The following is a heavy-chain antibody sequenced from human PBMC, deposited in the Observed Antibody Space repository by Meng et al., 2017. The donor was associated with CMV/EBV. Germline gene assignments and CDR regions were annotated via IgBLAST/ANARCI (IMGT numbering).Heavy chain of an antibody. Sequence: QSTFKLSGPHRVNPTQSLTWAVTFSWFSLSSSGVGGGWIRQPPGQALEWLALIYWDDDKRYSPSLKSRLTITKDTSKNQVVLTMTNMDPADTATYYCARIAAAGRFDYWGQGTLVTVSS. CDR3: ARIAAAGRFDY. CDR1: WFSLSSSGVG. CDR2: IYWDDDK. D-gene: IGHD6-13*01. V-gene: IGHV2-5*02. J-gene: IGHJ4*02.